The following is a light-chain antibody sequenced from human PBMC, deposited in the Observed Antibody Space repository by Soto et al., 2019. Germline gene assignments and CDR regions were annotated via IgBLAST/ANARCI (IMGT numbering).Light chain of an antibody. CDR1: QSVSSIY. CDR3: QHYGISIT. CDR2: GAS. V-gene: IGKV3-20*01. J-gene: IGKJ5*01. Sequence: EIVLTQSPCTLSLSPGERATLSCRASQSVSSIYLAWYQQKPGQAPRLLVYGASSRATGIPDRFSGSASGTGFTLTISRLEPEDFAVYYCQHYGISITSGQGTRLEIK.